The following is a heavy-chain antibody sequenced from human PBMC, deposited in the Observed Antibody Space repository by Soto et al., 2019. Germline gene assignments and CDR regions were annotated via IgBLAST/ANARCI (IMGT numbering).Heavy chain of an antibody. J-gene: IGHJ4*02. V-gene: IGHV3-33*01. D-gene: IGHD3-10*01. CDR1: GFTFSSYG. Sequence: GGSLRLSCAASGFTFSSYGMHWVRQAPGKGLEWVAVIWYDGSNKYYADSVKGRFTISRDNSKNTLYLQMNSLRAEDTAVYYCARGEYYGSGSYYDFDYWGQGTLVTVSS. CDR2: IWYDGSNK. CDR3: ARGEYYGSGSYYDFDY.